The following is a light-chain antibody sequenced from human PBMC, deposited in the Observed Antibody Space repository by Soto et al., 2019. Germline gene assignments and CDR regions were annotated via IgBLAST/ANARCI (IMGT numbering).Light chain of an antibody. CDR2: GSI. CDR3: QSIHGSLTVVV. Sequence: QSVLTQPPSVSGAPGQRVTISCTGSSSNIGAGYDVHWYQQFPGTAPKLLIYGSINRPSGVPDRFSGSKSGTSASLAITGLQAEDEADYYCQSIHGSLTVVVFGGGTKVTVL. CDR1: SSNIGAGYD. J-gene: IGLJ2*01. V-gene: IGLV1-40*01.